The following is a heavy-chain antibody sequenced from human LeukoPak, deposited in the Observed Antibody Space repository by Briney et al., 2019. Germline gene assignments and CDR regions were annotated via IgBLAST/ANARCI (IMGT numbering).Heavy chain of an antibody. D-gene: IGHD5-24*01. V-gene: IGHV1-46*01. Sequence: ASVKVSCKASRYTFTSYYMHWVRQAPGQGLEWMGIISPSGDSTTYAQKFQGRVTVTRDTSTSTVYMELSSLRSDDTAVYYCARIPEMATIKGLGYWGQGTLVTVSS. CDR3: ARIPEMATIKGLGY. CDR1: RYTFTSYY. J-gene: IGHJ4*02. CDR2: ISPSGDST.